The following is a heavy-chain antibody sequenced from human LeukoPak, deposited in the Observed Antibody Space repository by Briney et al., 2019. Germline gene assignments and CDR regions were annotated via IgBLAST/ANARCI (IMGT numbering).Heavy chain of an antibody. Sequence: SETLSLTCAVSGCSISSGGYFWSWIRQPPGKGLEWIGYIYHSGSTYYNPSLKSRVTISVDRSKNQFSLKLSSVTAADTAVYYCAREDSGPIDYWGQGTLVTVSS. J-gene: IGHJ4*02. CDR1: GCSISSGGYF. CDR2: IYHSGST. CDR3: AREDSGPIDY. V-gene: IGHV4-30-2*01.